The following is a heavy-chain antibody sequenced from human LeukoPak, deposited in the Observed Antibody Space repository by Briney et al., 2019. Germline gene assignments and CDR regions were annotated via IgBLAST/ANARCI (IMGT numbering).Heavy chain of an antibody. CDR3: ARVKLDYGDYASDY. J-gene: IGHJ4*02. Sequence: SVKVSCKASGGTFSSYAISWVRQAPGQGLEWMGGIIPIFGTANYAQKFQGRVTITTDESTSTAYVGMSSLRSEDTAVCFCARVKLDYGDYASDYWGQGTLVTVSS. CDR2: IIPIFGTA. D-gene: IGHD4-17*01. CDR1: GGTFSSYA. V-gene: IGHV1-69*05.